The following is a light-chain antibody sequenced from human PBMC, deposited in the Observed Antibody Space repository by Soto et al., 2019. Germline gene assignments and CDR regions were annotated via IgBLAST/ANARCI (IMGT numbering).Light chain of an antibody. CDR1: QSVSSY. CDR2: DAS. J-gene: IGKJ1*01. V-gene: IGKV3-11*01. Sequence: EIVLTQSPATLSLSPGERATLSCRASQSVSSYLAWYQQKPGQAPRLLIYDASNRATGIPARFSGSGSGTDFTLTTSRLEPDDIAVYYCQQRSNWPGAFGQGTKVEIK. CDR3: QQRSNWPGA.